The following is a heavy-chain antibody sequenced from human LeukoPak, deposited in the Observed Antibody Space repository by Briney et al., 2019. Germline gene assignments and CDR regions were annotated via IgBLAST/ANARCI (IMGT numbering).Heavy chain of an antibody. V-gene: IGHV1-2*02. J-gene: IGHJ4*02. CDR2: INPNSGGT. D-gene: IGHD5-12*01. CDR1: GYTFTGYY. Sequence: ASVKVSCKASGYTFTGYYMHWVRQAPGQGLEWMGWINPNSGGTNYAQKFQGRGTMTRDMSISTAYMELSRLRSDDTAVYYCARWNIVATIGVYYFDYWGQGTLVTVSS. CDR3: ARWNIVATIGVYYFDY.